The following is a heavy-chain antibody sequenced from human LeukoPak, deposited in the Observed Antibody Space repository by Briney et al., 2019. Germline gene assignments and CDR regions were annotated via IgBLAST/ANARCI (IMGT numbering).Heavy chain of an antibody. V-gene: IGHV3-23*01. CDR3: ASVKRFGELLPFDY. CDR2: ISGSGGST. J-gene: IGHJ4*02. CDR1: GFTFSSYA. D-gene: IGHD3-10*01. Sequence: GGSLRLSCAASGFTFSSYAMSWVRQAPGKGLEWVSAISGSGGSTYYADSVKGRFTTSRDNSKNTLYLQMNSLRAEDTAVYYCASVKRFGELLPFDYWGQGTLVTVSS.